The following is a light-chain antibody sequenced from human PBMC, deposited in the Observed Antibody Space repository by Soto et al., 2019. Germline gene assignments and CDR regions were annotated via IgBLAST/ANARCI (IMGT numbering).Light chain of an antibody. V-gene: IGKV3D-15*01. CDR1: QSVSID. CDR3: QQYTDWPLT. CDR2: GIS. Sequence: EIVMTQSPATVPVSPGERVTLSCRASQSVSIDLAWYQQKPGQAPRLLIYGISTRATGVPDRFSGSGSGTDFTLTISRLEPEDFAVYYCQQYTDWPLTFGQGTKVDIK. J-gene: IGKJ1*01.